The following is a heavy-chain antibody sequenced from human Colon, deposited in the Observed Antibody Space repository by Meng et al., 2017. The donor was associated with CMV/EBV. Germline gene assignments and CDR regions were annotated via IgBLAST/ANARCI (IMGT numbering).Heavy chain of an antibody. J-gene: IGHJ6*02. CDR1: GFTFSSYA. CDR2: ISYDGSNK. CDR3: ARGLVPAAKAGMDV. V-gene: IGHV3-30*04. D-gene: IGHD2-2*01. Sequence: GESLKISCEASGFTFSSYAMTWVRQAPGKGLEWVAVISYDGSNKYYADSVKGRFTISRDNSKNTLYLQMNSLRAEDTAVYYCARGLVPAAKAGMDVWGQGTTVTVSS.